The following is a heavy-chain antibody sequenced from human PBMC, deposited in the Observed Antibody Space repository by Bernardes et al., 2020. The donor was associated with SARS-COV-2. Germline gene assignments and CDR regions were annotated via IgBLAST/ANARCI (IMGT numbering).Heavy chain of an antibody. CDR1: GGTFSSYA. J-gene: IGHJ6*02. Sequence: SVKVSCKASGGTFSSYAISWVRQAPGQGLEWMGGIIPIFGTANYAQKFQGRVTITADESTSTAYMELSSLRSEDTAVYYCARAAWSRCSSTSCYVDYYYYGMDVWGQWATVTVSS. CDR2: IIPIFGTA. CDR3: ARAAWSRCSSTSCYVDYYYYGMDV. V-gene: IGHV1-69*13. D-gene: IGHD2-2*01.